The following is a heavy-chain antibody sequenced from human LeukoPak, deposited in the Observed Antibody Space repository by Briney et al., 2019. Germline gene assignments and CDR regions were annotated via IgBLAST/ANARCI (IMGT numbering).Heavy chain of an antibody. CDR1: GFTFNIYA. CDR2: ISGSGSNT. Sequence: GGSLRLSCAASGFTFNIYAMIWVRQAPGKGLEWVSGISGSGSNTYNADYVKGRFTISRDNSKNTVYLQMNSLRAEDTAIYYCAKDPLDYWGQGTLVTVSS. CDR3: AKDPLDY. J-gene: IGHJ4*02. V-gene: IGHV3-23*01.